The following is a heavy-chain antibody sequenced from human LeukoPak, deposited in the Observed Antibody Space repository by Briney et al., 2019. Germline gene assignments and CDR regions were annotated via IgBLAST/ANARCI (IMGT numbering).Heavy chain of an antibody. Sequence: SETLSLTCTVSGGSISTYYWSWMRQAPGKGLEWIGRIYTSGSTNYNPSLKSRVTISVDNSKNQFSLELSSVTAADTAVYYCARSPAPYFFDYWGQGTLVAVSS. V-gene: IGHV4-4*07. CDR1: GGSISTYY. D-gene: IGHD2/OR15-2a*01. CDR2: IYTSGST. J-gene: IGHJ4*02. CDR3: ARSPAPYFFDY.